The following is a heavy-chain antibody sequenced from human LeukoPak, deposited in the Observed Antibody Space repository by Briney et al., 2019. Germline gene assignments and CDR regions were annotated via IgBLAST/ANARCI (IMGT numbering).Heavy chain of an antibody. CDR1: GFTFDDYA. J-gene: IGHJ3*02. V-gene: IGHV3-9*01. D-gene: IGHD5-12*01. CDR2: ISWNSGTI. CDR3: AKALGGYDQDAFDI. Sequence: PGRSLRLSCSASGFTFDDYAMHWVRQPPGKGLEWVSGISWNSGTIGYAGSVKGRFTISRDNAKNSLYLQMNSLRAEDTALYYCAKALGGYDQDAFDIWGQGTMVTVSS.